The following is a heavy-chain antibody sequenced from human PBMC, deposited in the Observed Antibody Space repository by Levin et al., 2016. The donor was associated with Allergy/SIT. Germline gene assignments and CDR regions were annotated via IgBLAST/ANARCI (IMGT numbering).Heavy chain of an antibody. D-gene: IGHD2-15*01. V-gene: IGHV1-18*01. Sequence: ASVKVSCKASGYTLTKFGFGWVRQAPGQGLEWMGWVSAYNGHTSYSQRFQDRITMTTDTSTSTAYMELRSLMPGDTAVYYCARYPPYYSDDIDYFLALDSWGQGTLITVSS. J-gene: IGHJ4*02. CDR2: VSAYNGHT. CDR1: GYTLTKFG. CDR3: ARYPPYYSDDIDYFLALDS.